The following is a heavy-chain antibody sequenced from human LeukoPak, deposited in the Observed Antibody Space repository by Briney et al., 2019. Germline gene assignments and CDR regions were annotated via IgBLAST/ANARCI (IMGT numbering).Heavy chain of an antibody. J-gene: IGHJ4*02. Sequence: ASVKVSCKASGGTFSGYAISWVRQAPGQGLEWMGGIIPIFGTANYAQKFQGRVTITTDESTSTAYMELSSLRSEDTAVYYCARMTTRSTDSIAARPGYFDYWGQGTLVTVSS. D-gene: IGHD6-6*01. CDR3: ARMTTRSTDSIAARPGYFDY. CDR2: IIPIFGTA. V-gene: IGHV1-69*05. CDR1: GGTFSGYA.